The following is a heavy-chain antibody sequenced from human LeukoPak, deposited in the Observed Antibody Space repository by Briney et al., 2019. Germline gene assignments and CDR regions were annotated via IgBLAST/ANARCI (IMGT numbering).Heavy chain of an antibody. V-gene: IGHV3-7*01. D-gene: IGHD4-11*01. Sequence: PGGSLRLSCAASGFSFSSYWMSWVRQAPGNGPEGVANIKQDGGEKYHVDSVKGRFTSYRDNAKNSLYLQMNSLRVEETAVYYCAREDHSNYNYWGQGTLVTVSS. CDR3: AREDHSNYNY. J-gene: IGHJ4*02. CDR1: GFSFSSYW. CDR2: IKQDGGEK.